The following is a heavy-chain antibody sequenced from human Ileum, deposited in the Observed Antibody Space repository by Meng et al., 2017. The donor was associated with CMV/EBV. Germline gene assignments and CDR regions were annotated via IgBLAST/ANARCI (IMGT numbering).Heavy chain of an antibody. D-gene: IGHD3-10*01. CDR1: RGSIIGGDYS. V-gene: IGHV4-39*07. J-gene: IGHJ4*02. CDR2: IHSGGGT. Sequence: HLQLPASRPEPVKPSETLSPPCTVSRGSIIGGDYSWGWVRQPPGKQLEWIASIHSGGGTYYNPSLKSRVTISVDTSENQFSLRLTSVTAADTAVYYCARDYGSGSYRHYFDYWGQGTLVTVSS. CDR3: ARDYGSGSYRHYFDY.